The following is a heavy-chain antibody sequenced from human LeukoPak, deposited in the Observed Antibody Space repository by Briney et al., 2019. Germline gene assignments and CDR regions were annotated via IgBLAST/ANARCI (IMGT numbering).Heavy chain of an antibody. V-gene: IGHV3-7*01. CDR1: GFTFSSYW. Sequence: GGSLRLSCAASGFTFSSYWMNWVRQAPGKGLEWVASIKQDGSEKYYVDSVKGRFTISRANAKNSLFLQMNSLRAEDTAVYYCAAIRYCSSTSCYLPWGQGTLVTVSS. J-gene: IGHJ5*02. CDR3: AAIRYCSSTSCYLP. CDR2: IKQDGSEK. D-gene: IGHD2-2*01.